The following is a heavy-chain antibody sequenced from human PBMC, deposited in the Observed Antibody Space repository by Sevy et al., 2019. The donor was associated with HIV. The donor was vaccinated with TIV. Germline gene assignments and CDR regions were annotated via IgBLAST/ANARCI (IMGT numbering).Heavy chain of an antibody. Sequence: GGSLRLSCAASGFNFSIYGMHWVRQAPGKGLEWVALIWYDGTNKYYRDSVKGRFTISRDNSKKTVYLQMTNLRSEDAAVYYCARDHCTDGVCFRSGYFDYWGQGTLVTVSS. V-gene: IGHV3-30*02. CDR3: ARDHCTDGVCFRSGYFDY. CDR2: IWYDGTNK. D-gene: IGHD2-8*01. CDR1: GFNFSIYG. J-gene: IGHJ4*01.